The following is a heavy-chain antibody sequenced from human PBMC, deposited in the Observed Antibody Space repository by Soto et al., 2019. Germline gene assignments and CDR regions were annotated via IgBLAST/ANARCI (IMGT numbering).Heavy chain of an antibody. CDR1: GGSMNNNY. V-gene: IGHV4-59*12. Sequence: QVQLQESGPGQVKPSETLSLTCTVSGGSMNNNYWSWIRQPPGKGLEWIGYIYYSGSTNYNPSLKSRVTISVDTSKNQFSLKLSSVTAADTAVYYCARRGGAARRVFDYWGQGTLVTVSS. J-gene: IGHJ4*02. CDR2: IYYSGST. CDR3: ARRGGAARRVFDY. D-gene: IGHD6-6*01.